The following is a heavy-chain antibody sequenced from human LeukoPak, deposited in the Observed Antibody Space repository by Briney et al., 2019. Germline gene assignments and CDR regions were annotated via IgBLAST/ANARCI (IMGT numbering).Heavy chain of an antibody. D-gene: IGHD6-6*01. CDR3: ARDSGSSSSDY. CDR2: IIPILGIA. CDR1: GGTFSSYA. J-gene: IGHJ4*02. Sequence: ASVKVSCKASGGTFSSYAISWVRQAPGQGLEWMGRIIPILGIANYAQKFQGRVTITADKSTSTAYMELSSLRSEDTAVYYCARDSGSSSSDYWGQGTLVTVSS. V-gene: IGHV1-69*04.